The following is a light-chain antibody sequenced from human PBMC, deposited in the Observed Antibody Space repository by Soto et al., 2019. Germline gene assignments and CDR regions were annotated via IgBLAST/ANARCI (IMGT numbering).Light chain of an antibody. CDR2: AAS. Sequence: IRMTPSPSSLSASTGDRVHISCRARQGLGGYLAWYQVKPGKAPKHLMFAASTLQRGVPSRFSGSGSGTDFTLTISYLQSEDFATYYCQQYYAYPRTFGQGTKVDIK. J-gene: IGKJ1*01. CDR1: QGLGGY. CDR3: QQYYAYPRT. V-gene: IGKV1-8*01.